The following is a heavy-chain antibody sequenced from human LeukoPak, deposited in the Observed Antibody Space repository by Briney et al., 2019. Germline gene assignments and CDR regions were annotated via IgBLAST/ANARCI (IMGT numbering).Heavy chain of an antibody. CDR1: GYTFTSYG. J-gene: IGHJ4*02. CDR3: ARATMVRGVTFHPDY. D-gene: IGHD3-10*01. CDR2: ISAYNGNT. Sequence: VASVKVSCTASGYTFTSYGISWVRQAPGQGLEWMGWISAYNGNTKYAQKPQGRVTMTTDTSTSTAYMELRSLRSDDTAVYYCARATMVRGVTFHPDYWGQGTLVTVSS. V-gene: IGHV1-18*01.